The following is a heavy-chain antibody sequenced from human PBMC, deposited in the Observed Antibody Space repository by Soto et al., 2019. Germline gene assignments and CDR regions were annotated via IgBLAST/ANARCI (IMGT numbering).Heavy chain of an antibody. CDR3: AKDGGSGWYVGYYFGY. J-gene: IGHJ4*02. Sequence: GGSLRLSCAASGFTFSGYGMHWVRQAPDKGLEWVAVISYDGTNKYYTDSVKGRFTISRDNSKNTLYLQMNSLRAEDTAVYYCAKDGGSGWYVGYYFGYWGQGTLVTVSS. CDR1: GFTFSGYG. D-gene: IGHD6-19*01. CDR2: ISYDGTNK. V-gene: IGHV3-30*18.